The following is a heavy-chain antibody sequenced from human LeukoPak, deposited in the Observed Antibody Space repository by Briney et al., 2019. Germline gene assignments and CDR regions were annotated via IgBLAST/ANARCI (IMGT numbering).Heavy chain of an antibody. CDR1: GYTFTSYD. CDR3: ARGYIYSRGYYFDY. CDR2: MNPNSGNT. J-gene: IGHJ4*02. V-gene: IGHV1-8*01. D-gene: IGHD3-22*01. Sequence: GASVKVSCKASGYTFTSYDINWVRQAPGQGLEWMGWMNPNSGNTVYAQKFQGRVTMTRNTSISTAYMDLSSPRSEDTAVHYCARGYIYSRGYYFDYWGQGTLVTVSS.